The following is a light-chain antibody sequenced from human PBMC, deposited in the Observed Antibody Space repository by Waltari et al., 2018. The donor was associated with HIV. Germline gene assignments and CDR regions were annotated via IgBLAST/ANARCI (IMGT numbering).Light chain of an antibody. Sequence: EIVLTQSPATLSLSPGERATLSCRASQSVSTYLAWYQQTPVQAPRLLSYGASSRATGIPARFSGSGSGTDFTLTISSLEPGDFGVYYCHQRSNWPITFGQGTRLEIK. CDR1: QSVSTY. CDR2: GAS. J-gene: IGKJ5*01. CDR3: HQRSNWPIT. V-gene: IGKV3-11*01.